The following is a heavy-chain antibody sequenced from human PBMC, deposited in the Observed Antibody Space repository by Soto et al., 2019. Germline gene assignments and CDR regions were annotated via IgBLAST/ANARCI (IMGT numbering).Heavy chain of an antibody. D-gene: IGHD2-21*02. CDR3: AKGGVVVTDSCDY. CDR2: ISGSGGST. Sequence: EVQLLESGGGLVQPGGSLRLSCAASGFTFSSYAMSWVRQAPGKGLEWVSAISGSGGSTYYADSVKGRFTISRDNSKNPLYLQMNSLRAEDTAVYYCAKGGVVVTDSCDYWGQGTLVTVSS. V-gene: IGHV3-23*01. CDR1: GFTFSSYA. J-gene: IGHJ4*02.